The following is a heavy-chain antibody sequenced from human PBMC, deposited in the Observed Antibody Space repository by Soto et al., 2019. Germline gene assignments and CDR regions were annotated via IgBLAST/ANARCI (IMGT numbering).Heavy chain of an antibody. Sequence: QVQLVESGGGVVQPGRSLRLSCAASGFTFSSYAMHWVRQAPGKGLEWVAVISYDGSNKYYADSVKGRFTISRDNSKNTLYLQMNSLRAEDTAVYYCARVIGYCTNGVCYGLDYWGQGTLVTVSS. CDR1: GFTFSSYA. J-gene: IGHJ4*02. CDR2: ISYDGSNK. V-gene: IGHV3-30-3*01. CDR3: ARVIGYCTNGVCYGLDY. D-gene: IGHD2-8*01.